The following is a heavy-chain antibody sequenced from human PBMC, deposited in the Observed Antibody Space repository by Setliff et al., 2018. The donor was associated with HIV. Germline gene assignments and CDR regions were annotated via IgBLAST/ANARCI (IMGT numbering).Heavy chain of an antibody. CDR1: GYTLTDHYG. CDR2: ISAYNGNT. D-gene: IGHD2-2*01. Sequence: ASVKVSCKASGYTLTDHYGISWVRQAPGQGLEWMGWISAYNGNTNYAQKLQGRVTMTTDTSTSTAYMELRSLRSDDTAVYYCARGPPIVVVPAALLTFDYWGQGTLVTVSS. J-gene: IGHJ4*02. CDR3: ARGPPIVVVPAALLTFDY. V-gene: IGHV1-18*01.